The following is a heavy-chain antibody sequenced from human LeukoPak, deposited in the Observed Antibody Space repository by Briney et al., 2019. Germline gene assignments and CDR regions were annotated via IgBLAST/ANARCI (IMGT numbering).Heavy chain of an antibody. J-gene: IGHJ4*02. CDR3: ARHHAAYTAMPYYFDY. CDR1: GGTFSSYA. D-gene: IGHD5-18*01. Sequence: GASVKVSCKASGGTFSSYAISWVRQAPGQGLEWMGGIIPIFGTANYAQKFQGRVTITTDESTSTAYMELRSLRSDDTAMYYCARHHAAYTAMPYYFDYWGQGTLVTVSS. V-gene: IGHV1-69*05. CDR2: IIPIFGTA.